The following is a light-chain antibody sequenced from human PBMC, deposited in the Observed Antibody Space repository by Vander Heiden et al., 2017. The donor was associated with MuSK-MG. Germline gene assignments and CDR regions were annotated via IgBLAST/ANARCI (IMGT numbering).Light chain of an antibody. CDR2: AAS. CDR1: ESVSDNY. J-gene: IGKJ4*01. CDR3: QEYCLSDS. Sequence: ELVLTQSPGTLSLSPGERATLSCKASESVSDNYLAWYQQKPGQAPRLLIYAASRRASGIPDRFSGSGSGTDFTLSISRLEPEDFAVYYCQEYCLSDSFGGGTKVEIK. V-gene: IGKV3-20*01.